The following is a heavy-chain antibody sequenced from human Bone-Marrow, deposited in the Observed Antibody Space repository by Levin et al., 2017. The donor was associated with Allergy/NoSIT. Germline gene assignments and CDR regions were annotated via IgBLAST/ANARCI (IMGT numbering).Heavy chain of an antibody. Sequence: QAGGSLRLSCTASGFTFSTYAMHWVRQAPGKGLEWVAVILYGGNSKFYADSLKGRFTISRDDSKNTLYLQMNSLRTEDTAVYYCAREMNRCKGPLDFWGQGTLVTVSS. J-gene: IGHJ4*02. CDR2: ILYGGNSK. V-gene: IGHV3-30-3*01. CDR3: AREMNRCKGPLDF. CDR1: GFTFSTYA. D-gene: IGHD1-14*01.